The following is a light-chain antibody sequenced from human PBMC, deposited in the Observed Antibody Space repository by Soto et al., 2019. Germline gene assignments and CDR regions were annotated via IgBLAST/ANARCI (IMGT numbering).Light chain of an antibody. CDR3: QQYNTFST. Sequence: MTQSPATLSVSPGEGATLCCRASHSVDSNLAWYQQKPGKAPKLLIYKASTLKSGVPSRFSGSGSGTEFTLTISSLQPDDFATYYCQQYNTFSTFGQGTKVDI. V-gene: IGKV1-5*03. CDR1: HSVDSN. CDR2: KAS. J-gene: IGKJ1*01.